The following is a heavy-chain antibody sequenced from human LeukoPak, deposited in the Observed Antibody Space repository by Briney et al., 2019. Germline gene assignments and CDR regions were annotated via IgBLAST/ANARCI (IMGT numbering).Heavy chain of an antibody. Sequence: GGSLRLSCAASGFTFSSYWMSWVRQAPGKGLEWVANIKKDGSDKYYVDSVKGRFTISRDNARNSLYLQMYSLRVEDTAVYYCEGGPGYWGQGTPVTVSS. CDR3: EGGPGY. D-gene: IGHD7-27*01. V-gene: IGHV3-7*01. CDR1: GFTFSSYW. J-gene: IGHJ4*02. CDR2: IKKDGSDK.